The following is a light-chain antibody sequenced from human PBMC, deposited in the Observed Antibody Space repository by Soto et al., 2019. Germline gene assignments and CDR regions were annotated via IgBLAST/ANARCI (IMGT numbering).Light chain of an antibody. J-gene: IGKJ2*02. CDR3: QQSYSTPCT. Sequence: DIQMTQSPSSLSASVGDRVTITCRASQSISSYLNWYQQKAGKAPKVLISAASSLQSGVPSRFSGSGSGTDFTLTISSLQPEDSASYYCQQSYSTPCTFGQGTKLEIK. CDR1: QSISSY. CDR2: AAS. V-gene: IGKV1-39*01.